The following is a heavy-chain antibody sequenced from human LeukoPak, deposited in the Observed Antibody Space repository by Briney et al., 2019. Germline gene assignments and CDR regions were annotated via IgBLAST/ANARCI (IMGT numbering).Heavy chain of an antibody. CDR2: ISAYNGNT. CDR3: AREANLLLWFGELFEMDY. J-gene: IGHJ4*02. V-gene: IGHV1-18*01. Sequence: ASVKVSCKASGYTFTSYGISWVRQAPGQGLEWMGWISAYNGNTNYAQKLQGRVTMTTDTSTSTAYMELRSLRSDDTAVYYCAREANLLLWFGELFEMDYWGQGTLVTVSS. D-gene: IGHD3-10*01. CDR1: GYTFTSYG.